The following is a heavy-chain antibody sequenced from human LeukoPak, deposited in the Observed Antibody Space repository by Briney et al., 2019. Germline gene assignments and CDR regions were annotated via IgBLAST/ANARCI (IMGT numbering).Heavy chain of an antibody. J-gene: IGHJ4*02. Sequence: SSETLSLTCAVYGVAFSGYYWSWVRQPPGKGLEWIVEINHSGSTNYNPCLKSRVTISGDTSKNKCSLWRSSVTAADTAVYSCARGRDYVWGSSRYTLSTPVVAYWGKGTLVTVSS. CDR3: ARGRDYVWGSSRYTLSTPVVAY. D-gene: IGHD3-16*02. CDR2: INHSGST. V-gene: IGHV4-34*01. CDR1: GVAFSGYY.